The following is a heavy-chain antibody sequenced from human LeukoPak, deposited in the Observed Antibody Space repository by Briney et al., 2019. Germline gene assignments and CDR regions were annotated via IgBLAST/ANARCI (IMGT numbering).Heavy chain of an antibody. CDR3: ARDLSGPLDY. CDR2: INTDGSRI. CDR1: GFTFSNYW. V-gene: IGHV3-74*01. Sequence: PGGSLRLSCAASGFTFSNYWMHWVRQAPGKGLVWVSRINTDGSRITYADSVRGRFTISRDNAKNTLYLQMNSLRAEDTAVYYCARDLSGPLDYWGQGALLTVSS. J-gene: IGHJ4*02. D-gene: IGHD1-26*01.